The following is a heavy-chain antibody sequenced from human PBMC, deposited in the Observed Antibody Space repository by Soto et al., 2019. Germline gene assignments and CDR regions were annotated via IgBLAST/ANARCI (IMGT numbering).Heavy chain of an antibody. CDR1: GVSISSYY. J-gene: IGHJ4*02. Sequence: QVQLQESGPGLVKPSETLSLTCTVSGVSISSYYWSWIRQPPGKGLEWIGYIYYSENTNYNPSLKSRVTISEDTSKNQFSLKLSSVTAADTAVYYCARDRAYYDSSGLYFDYWGQGTLVTVSS. CDR2: IYYSENT. CDR3: ARDRAYYDSSGLYFDY. V-gene: IGHV4-59*01. D-gene: IGHD3-22*01.